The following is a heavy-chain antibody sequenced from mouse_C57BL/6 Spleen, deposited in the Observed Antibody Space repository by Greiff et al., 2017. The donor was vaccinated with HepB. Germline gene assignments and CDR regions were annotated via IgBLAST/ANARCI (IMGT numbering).Heavy chain of an antibody. CDR3: AREGGYDYDGYFDV. D-gene: IGHD2-4*01. V-gene: IGHV3-6*01. J-gene: IGHJ1*03. Sequence: DVQLQESGPGLVKPSQSLSLTCSVTGYSITSGYYWNWIRQFPGNKLEWMGYISYDGSNNYNPSLKNRISITRDTSKNQFFLKLNSVTTEDTATYYCAREGGYDYDGYFDVWGTGTTVTVSS. CDR1: GYSITSGYY. CDR2: ISYDGSN.